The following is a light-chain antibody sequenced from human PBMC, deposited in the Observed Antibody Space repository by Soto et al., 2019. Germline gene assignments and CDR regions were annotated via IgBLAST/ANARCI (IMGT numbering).Light chain of an antibody. Sequence: EIVFTQSPATLSSFPGDRVTHSCRASQAVNTRLAWYQHKPGQAPRLLIYLASNRAAGVPARFSGSGSGTDFTLTISDVEPEDFAVYYCHQRQSWPRTLGQGTKVDIK. CDR1: QAVNTR. CDR2: LAS. J-gene: IGKJ1*01. V-gene: IGKV3-11*01. CDR3: HQRQSWPRT.